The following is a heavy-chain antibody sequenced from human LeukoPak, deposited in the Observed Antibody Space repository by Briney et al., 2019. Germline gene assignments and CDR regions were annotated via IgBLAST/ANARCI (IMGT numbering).Heavy chain of an antibody. CDR3: ARTGGDSSGYSLWDFDY. D-gene: IGHD3-22*01. CDR2: IYYSGST. J-gene: IGHJ4*02. V-gene: IGHV4-59*01. CDR1: GGSITSYY. Sequence: PSETLSLTCTVSGGSITSYYWSWIRQPPGKGLEWIGYIYYSGSTDYNPSLKSRVTISVDTSKNQFSLKLSSVTAADTAVYYCARTGGDSSGYSLWDFDYWGQGTLVTVSS.